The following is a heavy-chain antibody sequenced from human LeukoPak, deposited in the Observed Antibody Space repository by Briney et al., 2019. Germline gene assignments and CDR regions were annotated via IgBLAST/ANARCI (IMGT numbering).Heavy chain of an antibody. CDR2: IKQDGSEK. CDR3: ARDLDHYYDFWSGYLSANWFDP. D-gene: IGHD3-3*01. J-gene: IGHJ5*02. CDR1: GGSISSYY. V-gene: IGHV3-7*01. Sequence: ETLSLTCTVSGGSISSYYWSWVRQAPGKGLEWVANIKQDGSEKYYVDSVKGRFTISRDNAKNSLYLQMNSLRAEDTAVYYCARDLDHYYDFWSGYLSANWFDPWGQGTLVTVSS.